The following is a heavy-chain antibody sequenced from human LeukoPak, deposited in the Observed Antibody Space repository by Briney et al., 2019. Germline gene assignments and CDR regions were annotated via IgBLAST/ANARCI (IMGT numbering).Heavy chain of an antibody. CDR3: AKGHYYGSGSLDY. V-gene: IGHV3-33*06. Sequence: GGSLRLSCAASGFTFSSYGMHWVRQAPGKGLEWVAVIWYDGSNKYYADSVKGRFTISRDNSKNTLYLQMNSLRAEDTAVYYCAKGHYYGSGSLDYWGQGTLVTVSS. CDR1: GFTFSSYG. J-gene: IGHJ4*02. CDR2: IWYDGSNK. D-gene: IGHD3-10*01.